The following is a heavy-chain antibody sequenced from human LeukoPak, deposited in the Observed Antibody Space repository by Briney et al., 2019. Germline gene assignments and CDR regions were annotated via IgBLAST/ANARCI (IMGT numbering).Heavy chain of an antibody. D-gene: IGHD6-13*01. CDR3: ARSPAGYSSSWYTGLSGY. CDR1: GYTFTSYD. J-gene: IGHJ4*02. V-gene: IGHV1-8*03. CDR2: MNPNSGNT. Sequence: ASVKVSCKASGYTFTSYDINWVRQATGQGLEWMGWMNPNSGNTGYAQKFQGRVTITRNTSISTAYMELSSLRSEDTAVYYCARSPAGYSSSWYTGLSGYWGQGTLVTVSS.